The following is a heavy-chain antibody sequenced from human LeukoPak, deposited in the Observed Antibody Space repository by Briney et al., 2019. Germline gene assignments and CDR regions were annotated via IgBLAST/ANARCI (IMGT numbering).Heavy chain of an antibody. CDR3: ARRAVAEWYFDL. Sequence: PSETLSLTCTVSGDSISSNSYYWSWIRQPAGKGLEWIGRIYTSGSTNYNPSLKSRVTISVDTSKNQFSLTLSSVTTADTAVYYCARRAVAEWYFDLWGRGTLVTVSS. J-gene: IGHJ2*01. V-gene: IGHV4-61*02. CDR1: GDSISSNSYY. CDR2: IYTSGST. D-gene: IGHD6-19*01.